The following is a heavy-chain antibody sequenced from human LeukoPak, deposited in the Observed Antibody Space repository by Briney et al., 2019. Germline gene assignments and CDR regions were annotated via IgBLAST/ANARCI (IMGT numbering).Heavy chain of an antibody. V-gene: IGHV4-59*01. CDR3: ARGGDYGDLRHFDY. Sequence: PETRSLTCTVSGGSINNYYWSWIRQPPGKGLEWIGYIYYRGSTNYNRSLKGRVTFSVDTSKNQFSLKLNSVTAADTAVYYCARGGDYGDLRHFDYWGQGALVSV. J-gene: IGHJ4*02. CDR1: GGSINNYY. CDR2: IYYRGST. D-gene: IGHD4-17*01.